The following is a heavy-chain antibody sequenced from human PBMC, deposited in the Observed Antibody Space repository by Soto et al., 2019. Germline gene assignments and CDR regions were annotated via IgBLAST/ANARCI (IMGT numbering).Heavy chain of an antibody. V-gene: IGHV5-10-1*01. CDR3: ARISYEDDGSGYWTFDI. D-gene: IGHD3-22*01. CDR2: IDLSDSYI. CDR1: GYSFPNSW. Sequence: PGVSLKISCKASGYSFPNSWISWVRQMPGKDLEWMARIDLSDSYINYNPSFQGHVTVSTDNSITTAYLQWSSLKASDTAMYYCARISYEDDGSGYWTFDIWGQVSMVPVSS. J-gene: IGHJ3*02.